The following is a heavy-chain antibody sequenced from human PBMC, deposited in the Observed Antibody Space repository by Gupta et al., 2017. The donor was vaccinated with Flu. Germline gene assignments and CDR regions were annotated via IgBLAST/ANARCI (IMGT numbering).Heavy chain of an antibody. CDR2: INPNSGGT. CDR3: ARDRSESRAMGSIDY. D-gene: IGHD3-10*01. Sequence: QVQLVQSGAEVKKPGASVKVSCKASGYTFTGYYMHWVRQAPGQGLEWMGWINPNSGGTNYAQKFQGRVTMTRDTSISTAYMELSRLRSDDTAVYYCARDRSESRAMGSIDYWGQGTLVTVSS. CDR1: GYTFTGYY. J-gene: IGHJ4*02. V-gene: IGHV1-2*02.